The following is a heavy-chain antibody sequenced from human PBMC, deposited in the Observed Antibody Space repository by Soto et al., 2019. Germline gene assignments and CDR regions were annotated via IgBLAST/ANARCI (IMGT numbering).Heavy chain of an antibody. V-gene: IGHV1-69*02. D-gene: IGHD4-17*01. Sequence: SVKVSCKASGCTFSSYTISWVRQAPGQGLEWMGRIIPILGIANYAQKFRGRVTITADKSTSTAYMELSSLRSEDTAVYYCARVNGDAAFDIWGQGTMVTVSS. CDR2: IIPILGIA. CDR1: GCTFSSYT. CDR3: ARVNGDAAFDI. J-gene: IGHJ3*02.